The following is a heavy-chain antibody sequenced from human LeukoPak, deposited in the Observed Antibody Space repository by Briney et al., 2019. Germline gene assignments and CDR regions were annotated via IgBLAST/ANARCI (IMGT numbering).Heavy chain of an antibody. CDR3: ASTVTTGDAFDS. Sequence: SVTVSCKASGGTFISYAMSWVRQAPAQGLEWMGGINPICGTANYSQKFQGRVTITTDESTSTAYMELSSLRSEDTAVYYCASTVTTGDAFDSWGQGTMVTVSS. J-gene: IGHJ3*02. CDR2: INPICGTA. D-gene: IGHD4-17*01. CDR1: GGTFISYA. V-gene: IGHV1-69*05.